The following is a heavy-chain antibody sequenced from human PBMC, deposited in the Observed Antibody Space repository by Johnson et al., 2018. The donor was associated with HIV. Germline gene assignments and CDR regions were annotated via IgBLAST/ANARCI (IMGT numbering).Heavy chain of an antibody. Sequence: VQLVESGGGLVQPGGSLRLSCAASGLPFSSYAMTWVRQAPGKGLEWVSTIGGSGAGPFYADSVRGRFTVSRDNSKDTLYLQMNSLRAEDTAVYYCAREANAFDIWGQGTMVTVSS. CDR2: IGGSGAGP. CDR1: GLPFSSYA. CDR3: AREANAFDI. V-gene: IGHV3-23*04. J-gene: IGHJ3*02.